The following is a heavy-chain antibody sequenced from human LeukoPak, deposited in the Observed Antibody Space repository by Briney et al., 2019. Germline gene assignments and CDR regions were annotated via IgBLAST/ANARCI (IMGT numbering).Heavy chain of an antibody. CDR3: AKDSGSYSTSFDY. V-gene: IGHV3-9*03. D-gene: IGHD1-26*01. J-gene: IGHJ4*02. Sequence: GGSLRLSCAASGFTFDDYAMHWVRQAPGKGLEWVSGISWNSGSIGYADSVRGRFTISRDNAKNSLYPQMNSLRAEDMALYYCAKDSGSYSTSFDYWGQGTLVTVSS. CDR2: ISWNSGSI. CDR1: GFTFDDYA.